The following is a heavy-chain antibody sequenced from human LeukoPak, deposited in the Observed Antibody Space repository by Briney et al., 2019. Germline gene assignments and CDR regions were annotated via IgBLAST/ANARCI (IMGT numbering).Heavy chain of an antibody. V-gene: IGHV4-39*01. J-gene: IGHJ4*02. CDR3: ARRGGSGRAFDY. D-gene: IGHD1-26*01. CDR1: GASISGGTYY. CDR2: IYYTGST. Sequence: SETLSLTCSVSGASISGGTYYWGWIRQPPGKGLEWIGSIYYTGSTYDSPSLKSRVTISVDTSKNQFSLKLSSVTAADTAVYYCARRGGSGRAFDYWGQGTLVTVSS.